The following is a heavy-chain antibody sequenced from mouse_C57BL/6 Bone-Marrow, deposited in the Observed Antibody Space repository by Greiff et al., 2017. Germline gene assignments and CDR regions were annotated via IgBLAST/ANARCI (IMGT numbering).Heavy chain of an antibody. Sequence: VQLQQPGAELVKPGASVKLSCKASGYTFTSYWMHWVKQRPGQGLEWIGMIHPNSGSTNYNEKFKSKATLTVDKSSSTAYMQLSSLTSDDSAVYYCASPYYYGSSFDVWGTGTTVTVSS. CDR2: IHPNSGST. V-gene: IGHV1-64*01. D-gene: IGHD1-1*01. CDR1: GYTFTSYW. CDR3: ASPYYYGSSFDV. J-gene: IGHJ1*03.